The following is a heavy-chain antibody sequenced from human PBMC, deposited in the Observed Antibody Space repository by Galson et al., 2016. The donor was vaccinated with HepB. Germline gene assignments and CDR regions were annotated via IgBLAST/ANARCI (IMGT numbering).Heavy chain of an antibody. D-gene: IGHD1-14*01. CDR1: GFTFSSYA. Sequence: SLRLSCAASGFTFSSYAMNRVRQAPGKGLEWVSYISSSGSTIYYADSVKGRFTISKDTSNNMLYLQMNSLRVEDTAVYYCARDLWGDCRTTTCSHLDSWGQGTLVTVSS. CDR3: ARDLWGDCRTTTCSHLDS. V-gene: IGHV3-48*03. J-gene: IGHJ4*02. CDR2: ISSSGSTI.